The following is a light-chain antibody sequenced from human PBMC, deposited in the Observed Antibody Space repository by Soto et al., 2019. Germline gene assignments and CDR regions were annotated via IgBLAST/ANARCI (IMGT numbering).Light chain of an antibody. CDR2: GAS. Sequence: EIVMTQSPATLSVSPGERAALSCRASQSVSSSLAWYQQKAGQAPRLLISGASTRATGIPARFSGSGSGTEFTLTISSLQSEDFAVYYCQQYENWPRTFGQGTKVEIK. CDR3: QQYENWPRT. CDR1: QSVSSS. V-gene: IGKV3-15*01. J-gene: IGKJ1*01.